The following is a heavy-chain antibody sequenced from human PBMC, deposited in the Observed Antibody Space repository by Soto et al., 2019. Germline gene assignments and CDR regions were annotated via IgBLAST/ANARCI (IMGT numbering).Heavy chain of an antibody. D-gene: IGHD2-2*01. CDR1: GFTFSSYS. CDR3: ARNRNQLPKTNWFDP. CDR2: ISSSSSYI. J-gene: IGHJ5*02. V-gene: IGHV3-21*01. Sequence: GGSLRLSCAASGFTFSSYSMNWVRQAPGKGLEWVSSISSSSSYIYYADSVKGRFTISRDNAKNSLYLQMNSLRAEDTAVYYCARNRNQLPKTNWFDPWGQGTLVTVSS.